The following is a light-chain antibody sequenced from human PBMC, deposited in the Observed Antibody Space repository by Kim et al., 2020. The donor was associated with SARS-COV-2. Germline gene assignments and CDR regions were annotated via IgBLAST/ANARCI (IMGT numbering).Light chain of an antibody. Sequence: QRVTISGTGTSSNIGAGYDVHWYQQLPGTAPNLLIYGNSNRPSGVPDRFSGSKSGTSASLAITGLQAEDEADYYCQSYDSSLSGSVFGGGTKLTVL. CDR2: GNS. CDR3: QSYDSSLSGSV. CDR1: SSNIGAGYD. V-gene: IGLV1-40*01. J-gene: IGLJ3*02.